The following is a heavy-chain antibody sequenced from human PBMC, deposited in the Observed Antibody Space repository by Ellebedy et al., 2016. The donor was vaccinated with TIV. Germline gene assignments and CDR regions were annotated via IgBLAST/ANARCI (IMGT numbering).Heavy chain of an antibody. CDR2: ISTSGTTI. CDR1: GFTFSDYY. Sequence: PGGSLRLSCAASGFTFSDYYMSWIRQAPGKGLEWISHISTSGTTIYYADSVKGRFTISRDNAKSSLYLQMNSLRVEDTALYYCAKGRSATAVGGPLTYWGQGTLVTVSS. V-gene: IGHV3-11*04. CDR3: AKGRSATAVGGPLTY. D-gene: IGHD6-13*01. J-gene: IGHJ4*02.